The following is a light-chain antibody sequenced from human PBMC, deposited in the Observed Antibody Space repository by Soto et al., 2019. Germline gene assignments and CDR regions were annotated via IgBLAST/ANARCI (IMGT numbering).Light chain of an antibody. V-gene: IGLV2-14*03. CDR2: DVS. CDR1: HREGCGYNY. J-gene: IGLJ1*01. CDR3: SSYTTSNTRQIV. Sequence: SVLTQPVSLSWAPWQSLTLSCPGPHREGCGYNYVSWYQHHPGKAPKLLIYDVSNRPSGISNRFSGSKSDNTASLTISGLQPEDEADYYCSSYTTSNTRQIVFGTGTKVTVL.